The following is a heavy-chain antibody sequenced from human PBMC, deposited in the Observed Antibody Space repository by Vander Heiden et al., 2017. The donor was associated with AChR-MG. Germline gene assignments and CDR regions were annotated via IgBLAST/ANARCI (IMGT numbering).Heavy chain of an antibody. CDR1: AYSFSSHW. Sequence: EVQLVQSGAEVKKPGEPLKISCKGSAYSFSSHWIGWVRQKPGKGLEWMAIIYPRDFEIRYNPSFEGQVTISADKFASTAYLQWSSLKASDTAIYFCARQGGRNGAPYYYFMDVWGNGTAVSVSS. J-gene: IGHJ6*03. V-gene: IGHV5-51*01. D-gene: IGHD1-1*01. CDR2: IYPRDFEI. CDR3: ARQGGRNGAPYYYFMDV.